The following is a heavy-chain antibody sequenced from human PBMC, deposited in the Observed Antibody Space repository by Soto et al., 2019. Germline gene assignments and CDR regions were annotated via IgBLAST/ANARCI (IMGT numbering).Heavy chain of an antibody. V-gene: IGHV5-10-1*01. CDR2: IDPGDSQT. J-gene: IGHJ4*01. D-gene: IGHD5-12*01. Sequence: PGESLKISCKASGYSFAGYWITWVRQKPGKGHEWMGRIDPGDSQTSYSPSFRGHVTISVTKSITTVFLQWSSLRASDTGMYYCARQIYDPVTGHKPAYYF. CDR3: ARQIYDPVTGHKPAYYF. CDR1: GYSFAGYW.